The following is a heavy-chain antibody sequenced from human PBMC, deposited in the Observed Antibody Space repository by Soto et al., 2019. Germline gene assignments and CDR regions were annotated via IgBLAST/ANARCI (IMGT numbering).Heavy chain of an antibody. CDR2: ISGSGGST. CDR3: AKRGDSSGYYYGMDV. V-gene: IGHV3-23*01. J-gene: IGHJ6*02. Sequence: GGSLRLSCAASGFPFSSYAMSWVRQAPGKGLEWVSAISGSGGSTYYADSVKGRFTISRDNSKNTLYLQMNSLRAEDTAVYYCAKRGDSSGYYYGMDVWGQGTTVTVSS. D-gene: IGHD3-22*01. CDR1: GFPFSSYA.